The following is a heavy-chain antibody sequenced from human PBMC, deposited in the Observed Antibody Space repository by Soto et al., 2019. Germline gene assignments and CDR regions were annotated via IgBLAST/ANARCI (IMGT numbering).Heavy chain of an antibody. CDR3: ARGGPGDAFDV. J-gene: IGHJ3*01. V-gene: IGHV4-59*01. Sequence: QALLQESGPALVKPSETLTLSCTVSGASIGSYYWTWIRHSPGKRLEWVGYVRHSGDGYHPSLKSRVTISSDTSKNQVSLKMTNVTAADTAFYYCARGGPGDAFDVWGQGTFVVVS. CDR2: VRHSGD. CDR1: GASIGSYY.